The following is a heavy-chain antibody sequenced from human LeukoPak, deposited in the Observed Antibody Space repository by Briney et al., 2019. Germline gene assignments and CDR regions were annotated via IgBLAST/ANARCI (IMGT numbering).Heavy chain of an antibody. D-gene: IGHD3-10*01. CDR2: IRQDGGQT. V-gene: IGHV3-7*01. J-gene: IGHJ4*02. CDR3: ARDRAYPEFGELSY. CDR1: ELTFSGYW. Sequence: PGGSLRLSCAASELTFSGYWMNWVRQAPGKGLQWVGNIRQDGGQTHYSDSVKGRFTISRDNAKRSLYLQMNSLRAEDTAVYYCARDRAYPEFGELSYWGQGTLVTVSS.